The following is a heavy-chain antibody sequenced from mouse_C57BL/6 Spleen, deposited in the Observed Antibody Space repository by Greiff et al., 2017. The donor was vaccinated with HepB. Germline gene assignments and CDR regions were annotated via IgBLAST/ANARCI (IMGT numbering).Heavy chain of an antibody. CDR1: GYSITSGYY. Sequence: EVHLVESGPGLVKPSQSLSLTCSVTGYSITSGYYWNWIRQFPGNKLEWMGYISYDGSNNYNPSLKNRISITRDTSKNQFFLKLNSVTTEDTATYYCAREIFPGNLYAMDYWGQGTSVTVSS. D-gene: IGHD2-1*01. V-gene: IGHV3-6*01. CDR3: AREIFPGNLYAMDY. J-gene: IGHJ4*01. CDR2: ISYDGSN.